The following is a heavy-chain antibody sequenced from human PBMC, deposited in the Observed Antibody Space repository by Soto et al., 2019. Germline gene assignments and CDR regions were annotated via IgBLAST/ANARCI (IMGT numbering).Heavy chain of an antibody. CDR1: GFTFSSYG. CDR3: AKDAEGGMDV. J-gene: IGHJ6*02. V-gene: IGHV3-30*18. CDR2: ISYDGSNK. Sequence: QVQLVESGGGVVQPGRSLRLSCAASGFTFSSYGMQWVRRAPGKGLEWVAVISYDGSNKYYADSVKGRFTISRDNSKNTLYLQMNSLRAEDTAVYYCAKDAEGGMDVWGQGTTVTVSS.